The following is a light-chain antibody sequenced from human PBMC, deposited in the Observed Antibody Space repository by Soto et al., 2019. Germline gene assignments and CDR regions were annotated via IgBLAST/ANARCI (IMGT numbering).Light chain of an antibody. J-gene: IGKJ1*01. CDR3: QQRSNWTWT. V-gene: IGKV3-11*01. CDR1: QSVSSY. CDR2: DAS. Sequence: DIVLTQSPATLSLSPGERATLSCRASQSVSSYLAWYQQKPGQAPRLLIYDASNRATGIPARFSGSGSGTVFTLTISSLGPEDFAVYYCQQRSNWTWTFGQGTKVDIK.